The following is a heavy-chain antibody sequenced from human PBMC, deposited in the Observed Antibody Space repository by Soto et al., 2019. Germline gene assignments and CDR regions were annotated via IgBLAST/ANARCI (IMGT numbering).Heavy chain of an antibody. CDR1: CGSISSGGYS. D-gene: IGHD3-10*01. V-gene: IGHV4-30-2*01. J-gene: IGHJ4*02. Sequence: PSETLSLTCAVSCGSISSGGYSWSWIRQPPGKGLEWIGYIYHSGSTYYNPSLKSRVTISVDRSKNQFSLKLSSVTAADTAVYYCARAHYYGSGRYFDYWGQGTLVTVSS. CDR3: ARAHYYGSGRYFDY. CDR2: IYHSGST.